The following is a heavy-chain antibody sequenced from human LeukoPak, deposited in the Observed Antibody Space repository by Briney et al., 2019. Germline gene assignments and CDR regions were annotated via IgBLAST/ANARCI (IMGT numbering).Heavy chain of an antibody. Sequence: SVKVSCKASGGTFSSYAISWVRQAPGQGLEWMGGIIPIFGTANYAQKFQGRVTITADESTSTAYVELSSLRSEDTAVYYCARASDRYSSSWWYYFDYWGQGTLVTVSS. CDR2: IIPIFGTA. J-gene: IGHJ4*02. V-gene: IGHV1-69*13. CDR1: GGTFSSYA. D-gene: IGHD6-13*01. CDR3: ARASDRYSSSWWYYFDY.